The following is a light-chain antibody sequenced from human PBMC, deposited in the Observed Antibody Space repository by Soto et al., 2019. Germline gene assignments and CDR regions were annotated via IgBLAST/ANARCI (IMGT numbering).Light chain of an antibody. Sequence: EIVLTQSPGTLSLSPGERATLSCRASQSVSSNYLAWYQQKPGQTPSLLIYGASSRATGIPDRFSGGGSGADVSLTISRLEIGDFAVDYCQHYCSAPYTFGQGTKLEIK. V-gene: IGKV3-20*01. J-gene: IGKJ2*01. CDR3: QHYCSAPYT. CDR2: GAS. CDR1: QSVSSNY.